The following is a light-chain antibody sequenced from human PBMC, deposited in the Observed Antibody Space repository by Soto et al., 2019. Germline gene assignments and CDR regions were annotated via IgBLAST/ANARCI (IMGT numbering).Light chain of an antibody. CDR1: QTISSNF. CDR3: QQSYSSPPT. J-gene: IGKJ1*01. Sequence: EIVLTQSPGTLSLSPGEGATLACRASQTISSNFLAWYQQKPGQPPRLLIYGVSIRATGIPDRFSGSGSGTDFTLTISSLQPEDFATYYCQQSYSSPPTFGQGTKVDIK. CDR2: GVS. V-gene: IGKV3-20*01.